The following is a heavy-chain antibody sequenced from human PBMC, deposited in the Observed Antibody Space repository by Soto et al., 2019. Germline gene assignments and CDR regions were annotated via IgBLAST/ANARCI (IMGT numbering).Heavy chain of an antibody. Sequence: ASVKVSCKASGYTFTGYYMHWVRQAPGQGLEWMGWINPNSGGTNYAQKFQGRVTMTRDTSISTAYMELSRLRSDDTAVYYCARGRYYYDSSGYPYYYYGMDVWG. CDR3: ARGRYYYDSSGYPYYYYGMDV. CDR2: INPNSGGT. D-gene: IGHD3-22*01. CDR1: GYTFTGYY. J-gene: IGHJ6*02. V-gene: IGHV1-2*02.